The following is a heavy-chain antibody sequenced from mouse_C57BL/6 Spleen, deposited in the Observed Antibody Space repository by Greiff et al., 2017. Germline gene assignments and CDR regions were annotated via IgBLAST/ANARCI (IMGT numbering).Heavy chain of an antibody. J-gene: IGHJ4*01. Sequence: QVQLQQSGPELVKPGASVKISCKASGYAFSSSWMNWVKQRPGKGLEWIGRIYPGDGDTNYNGKFKGKATLTADKSSSTAYMQLSSLTSEDSAVYSCARDDGYSFYAMDYWGQGTSVTVSS. D-gene: IGHD2-3*01. V-gene: IGHV1-82*01. CDR3: ARDDGYSFYAMDY. CDR2: IYPGDGDT. CDR1: GYAFSSSW.